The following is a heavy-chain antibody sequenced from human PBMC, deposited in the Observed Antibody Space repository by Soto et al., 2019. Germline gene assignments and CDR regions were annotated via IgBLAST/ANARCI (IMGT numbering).Heavy chain of an antibody. J-gene: IGHJ4*02. CDR1: GGSFSGYY. D-gene: IGHD3-9*01. CDR2: INHSGST. CDR3: ARGFKTVLRYFDWLSPYYFDY. Sequence: SETLSLTCAVYGGSFSGYYWSWIRQPPGKGLEWIGEINHSGSTNYYPSLKSRVTISVDTSKNQFSLKLSSVTAADTAVYYCARGFKTVLRYFDWLSPYYFDYWGQGTLVTVSS. V-gene: IGHV4-34*01.